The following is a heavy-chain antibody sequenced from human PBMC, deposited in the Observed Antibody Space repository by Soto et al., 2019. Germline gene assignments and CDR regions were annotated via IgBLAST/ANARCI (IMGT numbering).Heavy chain of an antibody. D-gene: IGHD2-2*01. CDR1: GGTFSSYA. Sequence: SVKVSCKASGGTFSSYASSWVRQAPGQGLEWMGGIIPIFGTANYAQKFQGRVTITADESTSTAYMELSSLRSEDTAVYYCARDCISTSCPDNYGMDVWGQGTTVTVSS. V-gene: IGHV1-69*13. CDR2: IIPIFGTA. CDR3: ARDCISTSCPDNYGMDV. J-gene: IGHJ6*02.